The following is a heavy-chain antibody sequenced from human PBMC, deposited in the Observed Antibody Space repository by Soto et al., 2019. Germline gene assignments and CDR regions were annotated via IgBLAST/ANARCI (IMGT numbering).Heavy chain of an antibody. CDR3: ERMVRGTQSGYYFDY. CDR1: GGSFSGYY. Sequence: KPSETLSLTCAVYGGSFSGYYWSWIRQPPGKGLEWIGEINHSGSTNYNPYPTSRVTISVATCKNQFSLKLSSVTAADTAVYYYERMVRGTQSGYYFDYWGQGTLGTVSS. D-gene: IGHD3-10*01. J-gene: IGHJ4*02. CDR2: INHSGST. V-gene: IGHV4-34*01.